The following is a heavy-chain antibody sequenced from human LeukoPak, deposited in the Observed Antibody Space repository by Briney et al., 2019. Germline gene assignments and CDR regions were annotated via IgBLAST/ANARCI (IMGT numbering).Heavy chain of an antibody. CDR1: GFTFSSYA. CDR2: ISYDGSNK. V-gene: IGHV3-30*04. CDR3: ARDRGSGSSRAFDI. J-gene: IGHJ3*02. D-gene: IGHD3-10*01. Sequence: GGSLRLSCAASGFTFSSYAMHWVRQAPGKGLEWVAVISYDGSNKYYADSVKGRFTISRDNSKNTLYLQMNSLRAEDTAVYYCARDRGSGSSRAFDIWGQGTMVTVSS.